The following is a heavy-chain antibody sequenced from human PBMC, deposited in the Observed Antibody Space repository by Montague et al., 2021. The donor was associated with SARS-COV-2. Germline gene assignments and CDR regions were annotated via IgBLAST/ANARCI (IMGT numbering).Heavy chain of an antibody. V-gene: IGHV4-34*01. CDR1: GGSFSNYK. J-gene: IGHJ4*02. CDR2: ISHSGSA. Sequence: SETLSLTCAVYGGSFSNYKWRWIRQPPGKGLEWLGQISHSGSANYNPSLKSRVTTSVDTAKNQSSLNLTSVNAADTAVYYCTRGAPGYWGQGTLVTVSS. CDR3: TRGAPGY.